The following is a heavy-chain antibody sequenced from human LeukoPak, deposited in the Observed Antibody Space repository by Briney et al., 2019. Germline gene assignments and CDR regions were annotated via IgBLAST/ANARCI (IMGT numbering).Heavy chain of an antibody. CDR3: AKRPRFLTGYRRLDY. D-gene: IGHD3-9*01. Sequence: GSLRLSCAASGFTVSSNYMSWVRQTPGQGRLEWVSVIYTDGRTFYTGSVTGRFTISRDNSKNTLYLQMNSLGAEDTAVYYCAKRPRFLTGYRRLDYWGQGTLVTVSS. V-gene: IGHV3-66*04. CDR2: IYTDGRT. J-gene: IGHJ4*02. CDR1: GFTVSSNY.